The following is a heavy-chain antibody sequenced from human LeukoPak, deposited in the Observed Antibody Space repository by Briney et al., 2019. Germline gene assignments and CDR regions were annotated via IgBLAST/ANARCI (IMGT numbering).Heavy chain of an antibody. CDR3: ARQPPTVSASRHFFDY. D-gene: IGHD4-17*01. V-gene: IGHV4-59*08. CDR2: IYYSGST. Sequence: SETLSLTCTVSGGSISSYYWSWIRQPPGKGLEWIGYIYYSGSTNYNPSLKSRVTISVDTSKNQFSLKLSSVTAADTAVYYCARQPPTVSASRHFFDYWGQGVLVTVSS. CDR1: GGSISSYY. J-gene: IGHJ4*02.